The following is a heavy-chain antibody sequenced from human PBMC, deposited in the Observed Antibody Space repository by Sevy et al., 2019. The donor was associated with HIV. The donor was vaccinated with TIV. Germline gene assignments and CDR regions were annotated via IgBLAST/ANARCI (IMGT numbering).Heavy chain of an antibody. J-gene: IGHJ4*02. CDR3: AGENAWGRGYS. D-gene: IGHD1-26*01. CDR1: GGSITSLY. V-gene: IGHV4-59*08. CDR2: IYYNGHI. Sequence: SETLSLTCTVSGGSITSLYWNWIRQPPGKGLEWIANIYYNGHINYNPSLMSRVTFTLDTSKNKFSLRLSSVTAADTAMYYCAGENAWGRGYSWGQGTLVTVSS.